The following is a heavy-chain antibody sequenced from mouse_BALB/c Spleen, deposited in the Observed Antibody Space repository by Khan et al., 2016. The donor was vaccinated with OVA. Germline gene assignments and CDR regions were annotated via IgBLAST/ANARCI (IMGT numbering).Heavy chain of an antibody. CDR3: ARLEGIPYYAIDY. CDR1: GYSFTGYY. J-gene: IGHJ4*01. CDR2: ISCYNGAT. Sequence: LVKTGSSVKISCKASGYSFTGYYMHWVKQSHGKSLEWIGYISCYNGATSYNQKFKGKATFTVDTSSSTAYMQFNSRTSEDSAVYYCARLEGIPYYAIDYWGQGTSVTVSS. V-gene: IGHV1S34*01.